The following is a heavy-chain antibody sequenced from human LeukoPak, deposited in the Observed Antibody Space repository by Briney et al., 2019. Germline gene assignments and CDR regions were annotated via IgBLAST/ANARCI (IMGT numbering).Heavy chain of an antibody. J-gene: IGHJ4*02. V-gene: IGHV3-30*02. D-gene: IGHD6-13*01. Sequence: LXLSXAAXXFTFXSXXMHWVRQAPGXXLEXXXFIRYDGSNKYYADSVKGRFTISRDNSKNTLYLQMNSLRAEDTAVYYCAKGKEQQLALNYFDYWGQGTLVTVSS. CDR1: XFTFXSXX. CDR3: AKGKEQQLALNYFDY. CDR2: IRYDGSNK.